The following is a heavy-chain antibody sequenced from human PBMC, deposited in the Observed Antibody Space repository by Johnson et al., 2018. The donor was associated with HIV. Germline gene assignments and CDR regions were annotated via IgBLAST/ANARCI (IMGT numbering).Heavy chain of an antibody. CDR3: ARSLGVVGAIGKGAFDI. CDR1: GFTFSSYA. Sequence: QVQLVESGGGVVQPGRSLRLSCAASGFTFSSYAMHWVRQAPGKGLEWVAVISYDGSNKYYADSVKGRFTISRDNSKYTLYLQMNSLRAEDTAVYYCARSLGVVGAIGKGAFDIWGQGTMVTVSS. J-gene: IGHJ3*02. CDR2: ISYDGSNK. V-gene: IGHV3-30*04. D-gene: IGHD1-26*01.